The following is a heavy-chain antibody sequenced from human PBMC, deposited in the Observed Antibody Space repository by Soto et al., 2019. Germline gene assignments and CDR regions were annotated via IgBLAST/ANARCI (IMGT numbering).Heavy chain of an antibody. CDR2: IWYDGSKK. Sequence: QVQLVESGGGVVQPGRSLRLSCAASGFTFSSYGMHWVRQAPGKGLEWMAVIWYDGSKKYYADSVKGRFTISRDNSKNTVSLHMDSLRAEDTAVYYCARDYDFWTTYIDFWGQGILVTVSS. CDR3: ARDYDFWTTYIDF. CDR1: GFTFSSYG. D-gene: IGHD3-3*01. J-gene: IGHJ4*02. V-gene: IGHV3-33*01.